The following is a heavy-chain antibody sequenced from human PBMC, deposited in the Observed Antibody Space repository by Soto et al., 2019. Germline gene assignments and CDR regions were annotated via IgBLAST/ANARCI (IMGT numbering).Heavy chain of an antibody. D-gene: IGHD5-12*01. V-gene: IGHV3-15*07. Sequence: SVSNAWMNWVRPAPGKGLEWVGRIKSKTDGGTTDNAAPVKGRFTISRDDSKNTLYLQMNSLKTEDTAVYYCTTVGDGYNYWDYYYYGMDVWGQGTTVTVSS. CDR3: TTVGDGYNYWDYYYYGMDV. CDR1: SVSNAW. CDR2: IKSKTDGGTT. J-gene: IGHJ6*02.